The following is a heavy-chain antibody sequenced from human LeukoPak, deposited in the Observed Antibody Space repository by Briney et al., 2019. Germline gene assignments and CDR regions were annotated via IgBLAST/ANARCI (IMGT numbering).Heavy chain of an antibody. J-gene: IGHJ4*02. D-gene: IGHD6-19*01. CDR3: ALLAVASDFDY. CDR1: GFPFSIYE. V-gene: IGHV3-48*03. CDR2: IGSSGAAI. Sequence: GGSLRLSYAVSGFPFSIYEMNWVRQAPGKGLEWVSNIGSSGAAIYYADSVRGRFTISRDNAKNSLYLQMNSLRAEDTAVYYCALLAVASDFDYWGQGALVTVSS.